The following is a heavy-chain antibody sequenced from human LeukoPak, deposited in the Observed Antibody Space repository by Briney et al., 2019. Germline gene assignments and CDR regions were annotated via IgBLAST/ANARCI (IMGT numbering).Heavy chain of an antibody. CDR2: INHSGST. D-gene: IGHD3-3*01. V-gene: IGHV4-34*01. J-gene: IGHJ5*02. Sequence: PSETLSLTCAVYGGSFSGYYWSWIRQPPGKGLEWIGEINHSGSTNYNPSLKSRVTISVDTSKNQFSLKLSSVTAADTAVYCCARASRITIFGVINWFDPWGQGTLVTVSS. CDR3: ARASRITIFGVINWFDP. CDR1: GGSFSGYY.